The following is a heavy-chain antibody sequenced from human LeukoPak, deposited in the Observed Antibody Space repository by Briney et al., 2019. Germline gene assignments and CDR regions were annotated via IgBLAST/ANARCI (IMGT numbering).Heavy chain of an antibody. CDR1: GYTFTGYY. D-gene: IGHD3-22*01. Sequence: ASVKVSCKASGYTFTGYYMHWVRQAPGQGLEWMGWINPNSCGTHYAQKFQGRVTMTRDTSISTAYMELSRLRSDDTAVYYCASLRYYYDSSGHDYWGQGTLVTVSS. V-gene: IGHV1-2*02. CDR3: ASLRYYYDSSGHDY. CDR2: INPNSCGT. J-gene: IGHJ4*02.